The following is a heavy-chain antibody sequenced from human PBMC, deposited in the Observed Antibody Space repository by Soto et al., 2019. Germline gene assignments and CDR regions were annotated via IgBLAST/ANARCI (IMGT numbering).Heavy chain of an antibody. CDR2: IGTAGDT. J-gene: IGHJ4*02. D-gene: IGHD4-17*01. CDR1: GFTFSSYD. CDR3: ARGGTTVVTPIDY. Sequence: EVQLVESGGGLVQPGGSLRLSCAASGFTFSSYDMYWARQATGKGLEWVSTIGTAGDTYYPGSVKARFTISRENAKNSLYLQMNSLRAEDTAVYYCARGGTTVVTPIDYWGQGTLVTVSS. V-gene: IGHV3-13*01.